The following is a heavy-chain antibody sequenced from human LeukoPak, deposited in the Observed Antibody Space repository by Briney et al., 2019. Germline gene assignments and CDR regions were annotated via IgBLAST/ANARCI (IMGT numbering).Heavy chain of an antibody. Sequence: GGSLRLSCAASGFTFSSYSMNWVRQAPGKGLGWVSSISSSSSYIYYADSVKGRFTISRDNAKNSLYLQMNSLRAEDMAVYYCARDIGYCSSTSCSVGFDYWGQGTLVTVSS. CDR3: ARDIGYCSSTSCSVGFDY. CDR2: ISSSSSYI. D-gene: IGHD2-2*01. J-gene: IGHJ4*02. CDR1: GFTFSSYS. V-gene: IGHV3-21*01.